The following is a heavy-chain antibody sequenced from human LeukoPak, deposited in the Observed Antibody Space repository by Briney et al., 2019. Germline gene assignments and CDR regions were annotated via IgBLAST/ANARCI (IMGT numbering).Heavy chain of an antibody. CDR2: IYYSGST. CDR3: ARQVSAAAGEIDY. V-gene: IGHV4-39*01. Sequence: PSETLSLTCTVSGGSISSSSYYWGWIRQPPGKGPEWIGSIYYSGSTYYNPSLKSRVTISVDTSKSQFSLKLSSVTAADTAVYYCARQVSAAAGEIDYWGQGTLVTVSS. CDR1: GGSISSSSYY. D-gene: IGHD6-13*01. J-gene: IGHJ4*02.